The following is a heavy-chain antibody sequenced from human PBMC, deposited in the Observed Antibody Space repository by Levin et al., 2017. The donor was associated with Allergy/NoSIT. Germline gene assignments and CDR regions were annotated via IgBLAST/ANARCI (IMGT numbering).Heavy chain of an antibody. CDR1: GFTFSSYA. CDR2: ISGSGGST. CDR3: AKDREKPPQRNSGSYGH. Sequence: GESLKISCAASGFTFSSYAMSWVRQAPGKGLEWVSAISGSGGSTYYADSVKGRFTISRDNSKNTLYLQMNSLRAEDTAVYYCAKDREKPPQRNSGSYGHWGQGTLVTVSS. V-gene: IGHV3-23*01. D-gene: IGHD1-26*01. J-gene: IGHJ4*02.